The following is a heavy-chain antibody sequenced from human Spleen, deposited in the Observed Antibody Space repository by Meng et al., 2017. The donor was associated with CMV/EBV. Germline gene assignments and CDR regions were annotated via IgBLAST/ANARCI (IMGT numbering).Heavy chain of an antibody. CDR2: IYSGGNT. CDR1: GFTVNNNY. V-gene: IGHV3-66*02. J-gene: IGHJ6*02. Sequence: GESLKISCAASGFTVNNNYMNWVRQAPGKGLEWVSLIYSGGNTYYADSVKGRFTISRDSSKNTLYLQMNSLRAEDTAVYYCASLPTGTANYYYYGMDVWGQGTTVTVSS. D-gene: IGHD1-7*01. CDR3: ASLPTGTANYYYYGMDV.